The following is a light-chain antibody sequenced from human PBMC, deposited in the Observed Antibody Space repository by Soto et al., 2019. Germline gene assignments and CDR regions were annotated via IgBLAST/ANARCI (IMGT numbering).Light chain of an antibody. CDR3: QQRSNWPPAIT. Sequence: EIVVTQSPATLSLSPGERATLSCRASQIVSSYLAWYQQKPGQAPRLLIYDASNRATGIPARFSGSGSGTDFNLTISSLEPEDFAVYYCQQRSNWPPAITFGGGTKVEIK. CDR2: DAS. V-gene: IGKV3-11*01. CDR1: QIVSSY. J-gene: IGKJ4*01.